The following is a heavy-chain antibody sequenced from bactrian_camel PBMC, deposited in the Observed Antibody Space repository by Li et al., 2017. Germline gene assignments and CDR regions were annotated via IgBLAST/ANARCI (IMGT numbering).Heavy chain of an antibody. CDR3: GGGWHTIY. V-gene: IGHV3S53*01. CDR1: GYSFGTYC. CDR2: ISRVGIQ. J-gene: IGHJ4*01. D-gene: IGHD2*01. Sequence: VQLVESGGGSVQAGGSLRLSCAASGYSFGTYCMAWFRQAPGKERERVATISRVGIQTYADSAKGRFAISKDNAKSRLYLQMDNLQSEDTGLYYCGGGWHTIYWSQWTQVTVS.